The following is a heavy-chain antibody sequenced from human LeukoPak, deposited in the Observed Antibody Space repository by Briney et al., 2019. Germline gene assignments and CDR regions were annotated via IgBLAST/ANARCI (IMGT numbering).Heavy chain of an antibody. V-gene: IGHV1-8*01. CDR3: ARGSVVGAAVAHY. CDR2: MNPNSGNT. Sequence: GASVKVSCKASGYTFTSYDINWVRQATGQGLEWMGWMNPNSGNTGCAQKFQGRVTMTRDTSISTAYMELSSLRSEDTAVYYCARGSVVGAAVAHYWGQGTLVTVSS. D-gene: IGHD6-19*01. J-gene: IGHJ4*02. CDR1: GYTFTSYD.